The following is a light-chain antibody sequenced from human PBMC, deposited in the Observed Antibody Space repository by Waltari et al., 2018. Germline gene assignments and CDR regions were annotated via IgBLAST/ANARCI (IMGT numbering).Light chain of an antibody. V-gene: IGLV2-14*01. CDR3: SSYTGSSLV. J-gene: IGLJ3*02. CDR1: SRDIGGYNY. CDR2: EVS. Sequence: QSALTQPAPVSGSPGQSITISCTGTSRDIGGYNYVSWYQQNPGKAPQLMIYEVSYRPSGISNRFSGSKSGNTASLTIAGLRSEDEADYYGSSYTGSSLVFGGGTKLTVL.